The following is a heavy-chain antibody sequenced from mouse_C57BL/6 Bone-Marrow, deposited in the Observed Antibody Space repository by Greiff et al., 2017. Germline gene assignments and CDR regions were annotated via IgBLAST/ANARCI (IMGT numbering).Heavy chain of an antibody. J-gene: IGHJ1*03. CDR2: ISDGGSYT. CDR1: GFTFSSYA. V-gene: IGHV5-4*01. CDR3: ERENYGSSSWYFDV. Sequence: EVQLEESGGGLVKPGGSLKLSCAASGFTFSSYAMSWVRQTPEKRLEWVATISDGGSYTYYTDNVKGRFTISRDNATNNLYLQMSHLKSEDTAMYYCERENYGSSSWYFDVWGKGTTVTVSS. D-gene: IGHD1-1*01.